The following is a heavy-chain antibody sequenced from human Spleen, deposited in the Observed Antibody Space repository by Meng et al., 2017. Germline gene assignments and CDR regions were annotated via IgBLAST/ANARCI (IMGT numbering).Heavy chain of an antibody. CDR3: ALQPALVGWTGSWPPYFDS. Sequence: GGSLRLSCAASGFTLSSYWMRWVRQAPGKGLEWVANIKQDGGEKYYVDSVKGRFTISRDNAKNSLYLQLDSLRAEDTAIYYCALQPALVGWTGSWPPYFDSWGRGALVTVSS. CDR2: IKQDGGEK. CDR1: GFTLSSYW. V-gene: IGHV3-7*01. D-gene: IGHD6-13*01. J-gene: IGHJ4*01.